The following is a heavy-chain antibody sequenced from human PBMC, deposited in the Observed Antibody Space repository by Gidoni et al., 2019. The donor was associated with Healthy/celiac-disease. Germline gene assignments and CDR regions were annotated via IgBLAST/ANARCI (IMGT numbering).Heavy chain of an antibody. CDR1: GGSISSSNW. CDR3: ARDMGGGGLDTAMVEGAFDI. Sequence: QVQLQESGPGLVKPSGTLSLTCAVSGGSISSSNWWSWVRQPPGKGLEWIGEIYHSGSTNYNPSLKSRVTISVDKSKNQFSLKLSSVTAADTAVYYCARDMGGGGLDTAMVEGAFDIWGQGTMVTVSS. V-gene: IGHV4-4*02. CDR2: IYHSGST. D-gene: IGHD5-18*01. J-gene: IGHJ3*02.